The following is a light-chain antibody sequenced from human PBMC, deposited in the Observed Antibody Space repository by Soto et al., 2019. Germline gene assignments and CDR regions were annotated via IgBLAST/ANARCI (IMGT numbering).Light chain of an antibody. CDR2: AAS. V-gene: IGKV1-39*01. Sequence: DIQMTQSPASLSASVGDRVTITCQASQDINKYLNWYQQKPGKAPKLLIYAASSLQSGVPSRFSGSGSGTDFTLTISSLQPEDFATYYCQQSYSTPPTFGGGTKVDIK. J-gene: IGKJ4*01. CDR1: QDINKY. CDR3: QQSYSTPPT.